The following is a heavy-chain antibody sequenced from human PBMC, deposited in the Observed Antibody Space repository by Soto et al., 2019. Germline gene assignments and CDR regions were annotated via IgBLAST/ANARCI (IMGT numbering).Heavy chain of an antibody. V-gene: IGHV3-9*01. J-gene: IGHJ4*02. CDR2: ISWNSGNI. Sequence: EVQLEESGGALVQPGRSLRLSCAASGFTFDDYAMYWVRQVLGKGLEGVSSISWNSGNIGYADSVKGRFTTSRDNAENSLYLQMNRLRPEATALYYCVRSKGGYSYGTPFDYWGQGTLVTVSS. D-gene: IGHD5-18*01. CDR3: VRSKGGYSYGTPFDY. CDR1: GFTFDDYA.